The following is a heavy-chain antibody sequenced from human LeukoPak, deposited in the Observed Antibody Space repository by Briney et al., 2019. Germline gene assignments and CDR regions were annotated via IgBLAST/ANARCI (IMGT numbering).Heavy chain of an antibody. D-gene: IGHD3-9*01. CDR2: ISTTSTYT. V-gene: IGHV3-11*03. Sequence: GGSLRLSCAASGFTFSDYYMSYIRQAPGKGLEWVSYISTTSTYTDYADSVRGRFTISRDNAKSSLYLLMNSLRDEDTGIYYCARNTIFHPWGQGTLVTVSS. CDR3: ARNTIFHP. CDR1: GFTFSDYY. J-gene: IGHJ5*02.